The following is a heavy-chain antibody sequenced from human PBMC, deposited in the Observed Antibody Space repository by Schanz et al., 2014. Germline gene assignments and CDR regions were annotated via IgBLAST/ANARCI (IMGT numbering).Heavy chain of an antibody. CDR1: GFPLTSYA. J-gene: IGHJ6*02. V-gene: IGHV3-23*04. CDR3: AKIRYDSSGYYLPYYGMDV. Sequence: EVQVVESGGGLVQPGGSLRLSCDASGFPLTSYALTWVRQAPGKGLEWVAGISGSGGSTDYADSVKGRFIIPRDNSKNTLYLQMNSLRAEDMAVYYCAKIRYDSSGYYLPYYGMDVWGQGTTVIVSS. CDR2: ISGSGGST. D-gene: IGHD3-22*01.